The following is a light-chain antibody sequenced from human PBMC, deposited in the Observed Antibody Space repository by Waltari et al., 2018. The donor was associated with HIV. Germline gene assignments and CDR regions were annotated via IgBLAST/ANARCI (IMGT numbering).Light chain of an antibody. CDR3: QSYDSSLRGV. CDR2: GNS. J-gene: IGLJ1*01. V-gene: IGLV1-40*01. Sequence: TISCTGSSSNIGAGYDVHWYQQLPGTAPKLLIYGNSNRPSGVPDRFSGSKSGTSASLAITGLQAEDEADYYCQSYDSSLRGVFGTGTKVTVL. CDR1: SSNIGAGYD.